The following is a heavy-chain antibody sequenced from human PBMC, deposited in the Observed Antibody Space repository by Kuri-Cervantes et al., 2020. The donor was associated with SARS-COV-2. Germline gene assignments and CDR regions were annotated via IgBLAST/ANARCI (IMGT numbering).Heavy chain of an antibody. Sequence: SETLSLTCEVYYGSFSGYYWSWIRQPPGKGLEWIGEINHSGSTNYNPSLKSRVTISVDTSKNQFSLKLSSVTAADTAVYYCARAVGYSYGFGYYYYMDVWGKGTTVTVSS. D-gene: IGHD5-18*01. J-gene: IGHJ6*03. CDR1: YGSFSGYY. V-gene: IGHV4-34*01. CDR3: ARAVGYSYGFGYYYYMDV. CDR2: INHSGST.